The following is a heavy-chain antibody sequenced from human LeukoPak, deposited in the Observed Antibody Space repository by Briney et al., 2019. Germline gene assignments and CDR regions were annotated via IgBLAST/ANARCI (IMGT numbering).Heavy chain of an antibody. D-gene: IGHD2-2*01. CDR1: GDSVSSNSVT. J-gene: IGHJ5*02. Sequence: SQTLSLTCAISGDSVSSNSVTWNWIRQSPSRGLEWLGRTYYRSTWYNDYAVSVRGRITINPNTSKNQFSLHLNSVTPEDTAVYYCARRLTQYDCFDPWGQGILVTVSS. CDR3: ARRLTQYDCFDP. V-gene: IGHV6-1*01. CDR2: TYYRSTWYN.